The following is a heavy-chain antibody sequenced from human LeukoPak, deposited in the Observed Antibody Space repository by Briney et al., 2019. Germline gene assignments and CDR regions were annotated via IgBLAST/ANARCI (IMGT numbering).Heavy chain of an antibody. V-gene: IGHV3-23*01. Sequence: PGGSLRLSCAASGFIFSNYAMNWVRQAPGKGLEWASSISGGAGSASYADSVKGRFTMSRDNSKNTLYLQMNSLRAEDTAVYYCAKDGGYGSGNYYPDYWGQGTLVTVSS. CDR2: ISGGAGSA. CDR1: GFIFSNYA. CDR3: AKDGGYGSGNYYPDY. J-gene: IGHJ4*02. D-gene: IGHD3-10*01.